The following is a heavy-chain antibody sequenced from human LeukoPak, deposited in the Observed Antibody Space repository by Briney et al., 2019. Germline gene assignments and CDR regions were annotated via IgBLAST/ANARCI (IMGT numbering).Heavy chain of an antibody. J-gene: IGHJ4*02. Sequence: GGSLRLSCAASGFTFSDYYMSWIRQAPGKGLEWVSYISSSSSFTNYADSVKGRFTISRDNAKNSLYLQMNSLRAEDTAVYYCARGSTYYDSSGQVPFDYWGQGTLVTVSS. D-gene: IGHD3-22*01. V-gene: IGHV3-11*06. CDR3: ARGSTYYDSSGQVPFDY. CDR1: GFTFSDYY. CDR2: ISSSSSFT.